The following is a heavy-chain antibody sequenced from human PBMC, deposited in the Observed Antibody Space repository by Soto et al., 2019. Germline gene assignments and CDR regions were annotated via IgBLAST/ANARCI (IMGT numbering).Heavy chain of an antibody. Sequence: EVQLVETGGGLIQPGGSLRLSCAASGFTVSSNYMSWVRQAPGKGLEWVSVIYSGGSTYYADSVKGRFTISRDNSKNTLYLQMNSLRAEDTAVYYCARVGYYYDSSGYYYRGWFDPWGQGTLVTVSS. CDR3: ARVGYYYDSSGYYYRGWFDP. CDR2: IYSGGST. D-gene: IGHD3-22*01. V-gene: IGHV3-53*02. J-gene: IGHJ5*02. CDR1: GFTVSSNY.